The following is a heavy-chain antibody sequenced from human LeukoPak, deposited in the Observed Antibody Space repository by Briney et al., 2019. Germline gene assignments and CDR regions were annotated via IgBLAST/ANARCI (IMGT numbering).Heavy chain of an antibody. Sequence: GGSLRLSCAASGFTFSSYAMSWVRQAPGKGLEWVSAVSASGGSTYYADSVKGRFTISRDNSKNTLYLQMNSLRAEDTAMYYCAKDVRYCSSSYFDYWGQGTLVTVSS. CDR2: VSASGGST. V-gene: IGHV3-23*01. CDR1: GFTFSSYA. CDR3: AKDVRYCSSSYFDY. D-gene: IGHD6-6*01. J-gene: IGHJ4*02.